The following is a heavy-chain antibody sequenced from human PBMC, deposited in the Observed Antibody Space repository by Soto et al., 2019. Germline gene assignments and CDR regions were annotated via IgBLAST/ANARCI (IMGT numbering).Heavy chain of an antibody. CDR3: ARAGWFAEGYFDF. D-gene: IGHD3-10*01. CDR1: GFTFFMYA. CDR2: INAGNGHT. V-gene: IGHV1-3*01. J-gene: IGHJ4*02. Sequence: ASVKVYCKASGFTFFMYAIHWVRQAPGQGLEWMAWINAGNGHTTYSQKFQGRVTITRDTSARTVYMELRSLRFEDTATYYCARAGWFAEGYFDFWGQGTPVTVSS.